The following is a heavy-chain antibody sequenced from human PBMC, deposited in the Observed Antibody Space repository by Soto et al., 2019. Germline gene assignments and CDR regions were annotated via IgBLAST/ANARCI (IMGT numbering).Heavy chain of an antibody. CDR3: ARDGYGFGKGYYLDH. CDR1: GLTLSDYY. V-gene: IGHV3-11*06. Sequence: QVQLVESGGGLVKPGGSLRLSCAASGLTLSDYYMTWIRQAPGKGLEWVSDISFSSSYTNYGDSVKGRFTISRDNAKNSLYLQMNSLRAEDTAVYYCARDGYGFGKGYYLDHWGQGTLVTVSS. J-gene: IGHJ4*02. CDR2: ISFSSSYT. D-gene: IGHD5-18*01.